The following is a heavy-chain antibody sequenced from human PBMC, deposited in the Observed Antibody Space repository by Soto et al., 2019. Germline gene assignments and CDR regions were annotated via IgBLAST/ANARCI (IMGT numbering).Heavy chain of an antibody. J-gene: IGHJ6*01. CDR1: GGSLSSYF. D-gene: IGHD3-3*01. V-gene: IGHV4-59*08. CDR3: ARQEDDFWYYGMDV. Sequence: PSETMSLTCTVSGGSLSSYFCRWIRQHTGKGLEWIGYVFHSGSTYYNPSLKSRVTISVDRSKNQFSLKLSSVTAADTALYYCARQEDDFWYYGMDVWGKGTTVTVSS. CDR2: VFHSGST.